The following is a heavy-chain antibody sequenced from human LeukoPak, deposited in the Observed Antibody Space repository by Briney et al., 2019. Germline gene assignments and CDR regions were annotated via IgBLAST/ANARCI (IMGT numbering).Heavy chain of an antibody. CDR3: ATIAARYYYMDV. J-gene: IGHJ6*03. Sequence: ASVKVSCKASGYTFTSYDINWVRQATGQGLEWMGWMNPNSGNTGYAQKFQGRVTMTRNTSISTAYMELSSLRSEDTAVNYCATIAARYYYMDVWGKGTTVTVSS. D-gene: IGHD6-25*01. CDR2: MNPNSGNT. CDR1: GYTFTSYD. V-gene: IGHV1-8*01.